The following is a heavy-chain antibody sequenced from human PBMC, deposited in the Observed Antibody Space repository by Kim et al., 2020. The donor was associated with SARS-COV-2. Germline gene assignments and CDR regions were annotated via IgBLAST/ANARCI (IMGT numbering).Heavy chain of an antibody. J-gene: IGHJ6*02. CDR1: GYTFTSYY. V-gene: IGHV1-46*01. D-gene: IGHD6-19*01. Sequence: ASVKVSCKASGYTFTSYYMHWVRQAPGQGLEWMGIINPSGGSTSYAQKFQGRVTMTRDTSTSTVYMELSSLRSEDTAVYYCARDRRCSGWYVGGGCGMDVWGQGTTVTVSS. CDR3: ARDRRCSGWYVGGGCGMDV. CDR2: INPSGGST.